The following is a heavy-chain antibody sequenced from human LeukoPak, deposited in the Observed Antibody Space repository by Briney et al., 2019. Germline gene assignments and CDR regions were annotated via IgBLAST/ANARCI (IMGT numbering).Heavy chain of an antibody. CDR2: IYTSGST. V-gene: IGHV4-61*02. J-gene: IGHJ4*02. D-gene: IGHD3-10*01. Sequence: SETLSLTCTVSGGSISSGSYYWSWIRQPAGKGLEWIGRIYTSGSTNYNPSLKSRVTISVDTSKNQFSLKLSSVTAADTAVYYCAREAYYGSGSLDYWGQGTLVTVSA. CDR3: AREAYYGSGSLDY. CDR1: GGSISSGSYY.